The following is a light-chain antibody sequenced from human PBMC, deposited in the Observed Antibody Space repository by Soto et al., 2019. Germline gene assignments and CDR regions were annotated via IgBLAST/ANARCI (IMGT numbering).Light chain of an antibody. J-gene: IGKJ1*01. CDR3: QQYSRHWT. CDR1: QNINRW. CDR2: DAS. V-gene: IGKV1-5*01. Sequence: DIQMTQSPSTLSASVGDRVTITCRASQNINRWLAWYQRKPGKAPMLLIYDASSLQSEDPSRFSGSGSGTEFTLTISSLQPDEFATYYCQQYSRHWTFGQGTKVEI.